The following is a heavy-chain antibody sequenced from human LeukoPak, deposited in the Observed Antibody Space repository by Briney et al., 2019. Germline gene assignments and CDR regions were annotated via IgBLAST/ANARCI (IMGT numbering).Heavy chain of an antibody. CDR2: INQDGTDK. Sequence: GGSLTLSCAASGFTFTTYWMSWIRQAPGKGLEWVANINQDGTDKYYVDSVKGRFTFSRDNAQNSLYLQMSNLRVEDTAVYYCVTYSTGLYKGLEFWGQGTQVTVSS. J-gene: IGHJ4*02. V-gene: IGHV3-7*03. D-gene: IGHD2-8*02. CDR1: GFTFTTYW. CDR3: VTYSTGLYKGLEF.